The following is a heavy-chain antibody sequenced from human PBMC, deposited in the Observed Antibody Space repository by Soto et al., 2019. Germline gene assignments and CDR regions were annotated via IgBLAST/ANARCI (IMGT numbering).Heavy chain of an antibody. D-gene: IGHD6-19*01. CDR2: IVTYNGNT. Sequence: QVQLVQSGAEVKKPGASVKVSCKASGYTFTNYGITWVRQAPGQGLEWMGWIVTYNGNTNCAQKVQGRFTMTTDTSTTTAYMELRSLRSDDTGIYYCARGPQSTGWRGKWFDPWGQGTLVTVSS. CDR3: ARGPQSTGWRGKWFDP. CDR1: GYTFTNYG. J-gene: IGHJ5*02. V-gene: IGHV1-18*01.